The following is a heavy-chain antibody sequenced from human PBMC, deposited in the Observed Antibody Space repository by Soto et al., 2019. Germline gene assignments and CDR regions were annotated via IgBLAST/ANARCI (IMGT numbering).Heavy chain of an antibody. Sequence: EVQLVESGGGLVQPGGSLRLSCAASGFTFSSYDMHWVRQATGKGLEWVSAIGTAGDTYYPGSVKGRFTISRENAKNSLYLQMNSLRAGETAVYYCARGGGLRTVRRGFDYWGQGTLVTVSS. V-gene: IGHV3-13*01. CDR2: IGTAGDT. J-gene: IGHJ4*02. CDR3: ARGGGLRTVRRGFDY. CDR1: GFTFSSYD. D-gene: IGHD4-17*01.